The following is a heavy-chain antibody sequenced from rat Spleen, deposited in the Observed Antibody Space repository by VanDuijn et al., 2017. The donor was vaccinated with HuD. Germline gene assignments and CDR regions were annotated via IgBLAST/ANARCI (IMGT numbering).Heavy chain of an antibody. CDR2: ITNTGDGT. Sequence: EVQLVESDGGLVQPGRSLKLSCAASGFTFSNYYMAWVSQAPTKGLEWVASITNTGDGTYSPDSVKGRFTISRDNAKSTLSLQMDSLRSEDTATYYCARRHYGYTDYFDYWGQGVMVTVSS. D-gene: IGHD1-6*01. CDR1: GFTFSNYY. V-gene: IGHV5-25*01. CDR3: ARRHYGYTDYFDY. J-gene: IGHJ2*01.